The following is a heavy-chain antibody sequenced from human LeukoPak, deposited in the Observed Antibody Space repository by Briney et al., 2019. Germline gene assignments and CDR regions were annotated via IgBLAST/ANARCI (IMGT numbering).Heavy chain of an antibody. CDR3: ARQIVGATTPLDY. Sequence: ASVKVSCKASGRTLSSYTISWVRQAPGQGLEWMGRIIPILGIANYAQKFEGRVTIPADKSTSTAYMELSSLRSEDTAVYYCARQIVGATTPLDYWGQGTLVTVSS. V-gene: IGHV1-69*02. J-gene: IGHJ4*02. CDR1: GRTLSSYT. D-gene: IGHD1-26*01. CDR2: IIPILGIA.